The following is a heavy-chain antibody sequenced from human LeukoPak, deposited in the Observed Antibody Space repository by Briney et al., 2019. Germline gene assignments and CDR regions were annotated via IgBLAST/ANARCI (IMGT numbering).Heavy chain of an antibody. J-gene: IGHJ4*02. CDR3: AGVLMGAYQQGYFDWLSTFDY. V-gene: IGHV1-2*02. D-gene: IGHD3-9*01. Sequence: ASVTVSCKASGYTFTGYYMHWVRQAPGQGLEWMGWINPNSGGTNYAQKFQGRVTMTRDTSISTAYMELSRLRSDDTAVYYCAGVLMGAYQQGYFDWLSTFDYWGQGTLVTVSS. CDR2: INPNSGGT. CDR1: GYTFTGYY.